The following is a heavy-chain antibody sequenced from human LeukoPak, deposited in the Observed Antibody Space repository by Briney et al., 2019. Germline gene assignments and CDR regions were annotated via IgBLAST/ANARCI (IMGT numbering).Heavy chain of an antibody. Sequence: GGSLRLSCTASGFVLSRDNMNGVRQAPGKGLEWVSHISENIYHADSVRGRFTISRDNAKSSLYLQMSNLRAEDTAVYYCVREIGRPKTFYFHSWGRGTLVIVSS. J-gene: IGHJ4*02. CDR3: VREIGRPKTFYFHS. CDR2: ISENI. CDR1: GFVLSRDN. V-gene: IGHV3-69-1*01.